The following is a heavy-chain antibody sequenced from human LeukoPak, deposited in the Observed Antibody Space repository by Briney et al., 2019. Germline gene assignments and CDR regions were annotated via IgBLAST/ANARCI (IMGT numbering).Heavy chain of an antibody. D-gene: IGHD5-12*01. V-gene: IGHV3-7*01. CDR3: ARDTIVATMGI. CDR2: IKNDGSEK. J-gene: IGHJ3*02. CDR1: GFTFSSYW. Sequence: PGGSLRLSCAASGFTFSSYWMTWVRQAPGKGLEWVANIKNDGSEKYYVDSVKGRFTISRDNAKNSLYLQMNSLRVEDTAVYYCARDTIVATMGIWGQGTMVTVSS.